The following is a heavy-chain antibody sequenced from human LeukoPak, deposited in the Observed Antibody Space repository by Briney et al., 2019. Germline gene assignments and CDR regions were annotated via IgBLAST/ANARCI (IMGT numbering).Heavy chain of an antibody. CDR1: GFTFSSYW. V-gene: IGHV3-74*01. Sequence: GGSLRLSCAASGFTFSSYWMHWVRQAPGKGLVWISRINSDGSSTTYADSVKGRFTISRDNATNTLSLQMNSLRAEDTAVYYCVRLSWELGDGGVTWGQGTLVTVSS. CDR2: INSDGSST. J-gene: IGHJ5*02. CDR3: VRLSWELGDGGVT. D-gene: IGHD1-26*01.